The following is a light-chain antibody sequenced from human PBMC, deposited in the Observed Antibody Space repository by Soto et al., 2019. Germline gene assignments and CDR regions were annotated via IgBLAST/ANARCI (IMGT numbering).Light chain of an antibody. J-gene: IGKJ2*01. CDR1: QSISSS. CDR3: QQYNTFPVT. V-gene: IGKV1-5*01. Sequence: DIQMTQSPSTLSASVGDRVTITCRSSQSISSSLAWYQQKPGKAPELLIYGASSLESGVPSRFSGSGSETKFTLTINSLQPDDFVTYYCQQYNTFPVTFGQGTKLEIK. CDR2: GAS.